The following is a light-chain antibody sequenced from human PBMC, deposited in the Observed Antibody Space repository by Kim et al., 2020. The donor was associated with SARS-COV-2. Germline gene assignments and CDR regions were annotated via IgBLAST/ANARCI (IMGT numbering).Light chain of an antibody. CDR2: VNSDGSH. J-gene: IGLJ2*01. CDR1: SGYSPYA. Sequence: QPVLTQSPSASASLGASVKLTCTLSSGYSPYAIAWHQQQPEKGPRYLMKVNSDGSHDKGDGIPDRFSGSSSGAVHYLTISSLQSEDEADYYCQTWGTGIWVFGGGTKLTVL. V-gene: IGLV4-69*01. CDR3: QTWGTGIWV.